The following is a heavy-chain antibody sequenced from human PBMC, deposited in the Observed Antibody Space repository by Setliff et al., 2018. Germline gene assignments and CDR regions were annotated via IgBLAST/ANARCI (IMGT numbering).Heavy chain of an antibody. CDR2: IYYSGST. CDR3: ARIEYYYDSSTSKGFDY. D-gene: IGHD3-22*01. CDR1: GGSISSGGYY. J-gene: IGHJ4*02. Sequence: KTSETLSLTCTVSGGSISSGGYYWSWIRQHPGKGLEWIGYIYYSGSTYYNPSLKSRVTISVDTSKNQFSLKLSSVTAADTAVYYCARIEYYYDSSTSKGFDYWGQGTLVTVSS. V-gene: IGHV4-31*03.